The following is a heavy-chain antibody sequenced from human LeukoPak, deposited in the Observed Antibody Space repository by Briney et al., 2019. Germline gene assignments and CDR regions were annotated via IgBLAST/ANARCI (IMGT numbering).Heavy chain of an antibody. CDR3: VTLIRYGYCSGGSCSGEDY. V-gene: IGHV3-48*03. D-gene: IGHD2-15*01. CDR1: GFTFSSYE. CDR2: ISSSGSTI. Sequence: GGSLRLSCAASGFTFSSYEMNWVRQAPGKGLEWVSYISSSGSTIYYADSVKGRFTISRDNAKNSLYLQMNSLRAEDTAVYYCVTLIRYGYCSGGSCSGEDYWGQGTLVTVSS. J-gene: IGHJ4*02.